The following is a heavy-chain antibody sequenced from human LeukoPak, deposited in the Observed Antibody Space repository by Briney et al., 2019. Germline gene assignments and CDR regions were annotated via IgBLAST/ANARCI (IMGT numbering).Heavy chain of an antibody. V-gene: IGHV3-20*04. CDR2: INWNGGRT. Sequence: GGSLRLSCAASGFTFSSYAMSWVRQAPGKGLEWVSGINWNGGRTGYADSVKGRFTISRDNAKNSLYLQMNSLRAEDTALYYCARDYDYGDYPGYWGQGTLVTASS. J-gene: IGHJ4*02. CDR1: GFTFSSYA. D-gene: IGHD4-17*01. CDR3: ARDYDYGDYPGY.